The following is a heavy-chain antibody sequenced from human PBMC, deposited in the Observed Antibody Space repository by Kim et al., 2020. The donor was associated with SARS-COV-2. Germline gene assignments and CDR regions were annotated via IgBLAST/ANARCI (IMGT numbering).Heavy chain of an antibody. D-gene: IGHD6-19*01. V-gene: IGHV3-9*01. Sequence: GGSLRLSCLGSGFTFGDYGMHWVRQAPGKGLEWVAGISWNGNTLGYAGSVKGRFTISRDNAQNSLYLQMNTLSGEDTALDYCARDSDVAVPGTRSYGMD. J-gene: IGHJ6*01. CDR2: ISWNGNTL. CDR1: GFTFGDYG. CDR3: ARDSDVAVPGTRSYGMD.